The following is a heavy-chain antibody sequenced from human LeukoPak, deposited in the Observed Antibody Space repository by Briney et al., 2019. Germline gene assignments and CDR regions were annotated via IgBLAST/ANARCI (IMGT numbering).Heavy chain of an antibody. CDR1: GYSFMNYD. CDR3: ARGGGTKSYNWFDP. CDR2: ISAYNGNT. J-gene: IGHJ5*02. V-gene: IGHV1-18*01. D-gene: IGHD1-7*01. Sequence: ASVKVSCKASGYSFMNYDINWVRQVTGQGLEWMGWISAYNGNTNYAQKLQGRVTMTTDTSTSTAYMELRSLRSDDTAVYYCARGGGTKSYNWFDPWGQGTLVTVSS.